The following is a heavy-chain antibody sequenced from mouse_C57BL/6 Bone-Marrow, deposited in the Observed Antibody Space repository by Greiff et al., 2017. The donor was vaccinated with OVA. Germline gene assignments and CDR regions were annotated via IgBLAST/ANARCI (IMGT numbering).Heavy chain of an antibody. CDR2: IYPGSGNT. Sequence: QVQLQQSGPELVKPGASVKISCKASGYSFTSYYIHWVKQRPGQGLEWIGWIYPGSGNTKYNEKFKGKATLTADTSSSTAYMQLSSLTSEDSAVYYCARKDYSNSSQGGFAYWGQGTLVTVSA. V-gene: IGHV1-66*01. CDR1: GYSFTSYY. CDR3: ARKDYSNSSQGGFAY. D-gene: IGHD2-5*01. J-gene: IGHJ3*01.